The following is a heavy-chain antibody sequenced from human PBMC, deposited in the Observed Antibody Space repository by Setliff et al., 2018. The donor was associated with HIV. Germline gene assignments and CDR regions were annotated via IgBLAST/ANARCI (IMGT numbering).Heavy chain of an antibody. CDR2: IFYRGST. CDR3: AKLGDSTGVYSYFDY. Sequence: SETLSLTCTVSNGSISSGNHYWSWIRQHPGKGLEWIGYIFYRGSTYYNPSLKSRVSLSIDASKNYFSLKLTSVTAADTAVYYCAKLGDSTGVYSYFDYWGQGMLVTVSS. CDR1: NGSISSGNHY. D-gene: IGHD7-27*01. V-gene: IGHV4-31*03. J-gene: IGHJ4*02.